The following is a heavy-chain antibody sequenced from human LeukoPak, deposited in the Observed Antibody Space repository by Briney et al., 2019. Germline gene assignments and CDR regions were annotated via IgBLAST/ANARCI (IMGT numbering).Heavy chain of an antibody. CDR2: IIPIFGTA. CDR1: GGTFSSYA. D-gene: IGHD6-13*01. CDR3: ARDIASSSWYRGSWFDP. V-gene: IGHV1-69*05. Sequence: GASVKVSCKASGGTFSSYAISWLRQAPGQGLEWMGRIIPIFGTANYAQKFQGRVTITTDESTSTAYMELSSLRSEDTAVYYCARDIASSSWYRGSWFDPWGQGTLVTVSS. J-gene: IGHJ5*02.